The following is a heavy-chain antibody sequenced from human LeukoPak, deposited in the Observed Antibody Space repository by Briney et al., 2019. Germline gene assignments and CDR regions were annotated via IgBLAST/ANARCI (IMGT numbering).Heavy chain of an antibody. Sequence: SETLSLTCTVSGGSISSSSYYWGWIRQPPGKGLEWIGSIYHSGSTYYNPSLKSRVTISVDTSKNQFSLKLSSVTAADTAVYYCAREGELRDGYNPDYWGQGTLVTVSS. J-gene: IGHJ4*02. V-gene: IGHV4-39*07. CDR3: AREGELRDGYNPDY. CDR2: IYHSGST. CDR1: GGSISSSSYY. D-gene: IGHD5-24*01.